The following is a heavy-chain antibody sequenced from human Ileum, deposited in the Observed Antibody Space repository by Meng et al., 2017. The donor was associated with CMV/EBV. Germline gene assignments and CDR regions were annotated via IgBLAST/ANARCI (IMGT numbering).Heavy chain of an antibody. J-gene: IGHJ4*02. CDR1: GYSINSGYC. D-gene: IGHD6-13*01. V-gene: IGHV4-38-2*02. CDR3: ARGASSGSRESDY. Sequence: GSLRLSCSVSGYSINSGYCWGWIRQPPEKGLEWIGSGCHSATPYYNPSLKSRVTISVDTPRNQFSLKLTSVTAADTAVYYCARGASSGSRESDYWGQGTLVTVSS. CDR2: GCHSATP.